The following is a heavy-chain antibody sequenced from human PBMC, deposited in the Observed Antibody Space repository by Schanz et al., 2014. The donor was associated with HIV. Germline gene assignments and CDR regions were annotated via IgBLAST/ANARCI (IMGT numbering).Heavy chain of an antibody. V-gene: IGHV1-18*01. CDR3: ARGAAEMATMTPWRY. D-gene: IGHD5-12*01. Sequence: QVQLVQSGAEVKKPGASVKVSCKASGYTFTSYGISWVRQAPGQGLEWMGWISPSNGNTNYAQKFQGRVTMTTDTSTSTAYMDLRSLRSDDTAVYYCARGAAEMATMTPWRYWGQGTLVTVSS. J-gene: IGHJ4*02. CDR1: GYTFTSYG. CDR2: ISPSNGNT.